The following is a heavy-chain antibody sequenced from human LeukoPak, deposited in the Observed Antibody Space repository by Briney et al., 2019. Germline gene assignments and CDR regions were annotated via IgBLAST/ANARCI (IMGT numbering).Heavy chain of an antibody. CDR1: GFTVSSNY. CDR2: IYSGGST. CDR3: ARGRIEANPALDP. D-gene: IGHD6-25*01. Sequence: PGGSLRLSCAASGFTVSSNYMSWVRQAPGKGLEWVSVIYSGGSTYYADSVKGRFTISRDNSKNTLYLQMNSLRAKDTAVYYCARGRIEANPALDPWGQGTLVTVSS. J-gene: IGHJ5*02. V-gene: IGHV3-53*05.